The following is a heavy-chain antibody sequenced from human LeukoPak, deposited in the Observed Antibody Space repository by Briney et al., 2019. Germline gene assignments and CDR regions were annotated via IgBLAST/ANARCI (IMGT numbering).Heavy chain of an antibody. CDR2: ISYDGSNE. CDR3: AKPGIQLWLPNYFDY. Sequence: PGRSLRLSCAASGYTFSSYAMHWVRQAPGKGLEWVAVISYDGSNEYYADSVKGRFTISRDNSKNTLHLQMNSLRAEDTAVYYCAKPGIQLWLPNYFDYWGQGALVTVSS. D-gene: IGHD5-18*01. V-gene: IGHV3-30*04. J-gene: IGHJ4*02. CDR1: GYTFSSYA.